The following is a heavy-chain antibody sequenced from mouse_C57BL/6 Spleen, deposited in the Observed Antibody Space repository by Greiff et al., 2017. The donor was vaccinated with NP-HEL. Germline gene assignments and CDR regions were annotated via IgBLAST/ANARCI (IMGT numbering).Heavy chain of an antibody. CDR3: ARGLLRRGFAY. V-gene: IGHV1-26*01. CDR2: INPNNGGT. CDR1: GYTFTDYY. D-gene: IGHD2-3*01. Sequence: VQLQQSGPELVKPGASVKISCKASGYTFTDYYMNWVKQSHGKSLEWIGDINPNNGGTSYNQKFKGKATLTVDKSSSTAYMELRSLTSEDSAVYYCARGLLRRGFAYWGQGTLVTVSA. J-gene: IGHJ3*01.